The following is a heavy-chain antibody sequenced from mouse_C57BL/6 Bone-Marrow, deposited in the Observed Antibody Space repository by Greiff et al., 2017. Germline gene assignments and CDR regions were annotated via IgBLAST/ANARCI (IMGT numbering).Heavy chain of an antibody. J-gene: IGHJ3*01. Sequence: EVKLMESGAGLVKPGGSLTLSCAASGFTFSSYAMSWVRQTPEKRLEWVAYISSGGDYIYYADTVKGRFTISRDNARNTLYLQMSSLKAEDTALXYCTSSYDYWGQGTLVTVSA. CDR1: GFTFSSYA. CDR2: ISSGGDYI. V-gene: IGHV5-9-1*02. D-gene: IGHD2-3*01. CDR3: TSSYDY.